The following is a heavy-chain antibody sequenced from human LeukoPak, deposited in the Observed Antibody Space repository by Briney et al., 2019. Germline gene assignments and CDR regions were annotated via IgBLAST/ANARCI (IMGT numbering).Heavy chain of an antibody. V-gene: IGHV4-59*08. J-gene: IGHJ2*01. CDR2: IHYSGNT. CDR3: ARTTSNWFWNFDL. Sequence: SETLSLTCTVSGGSISGYYWSWIRQAPGKGLEWIGYIHYSGNTNYNPSLKSRLTISVDTSKNQFSLKVTSVTAADTAVYYCARTTSNWFWNFDLWGRGTLVTVSS. D-gene: IGHD4-11*01. CDR1: GGSISGYY.